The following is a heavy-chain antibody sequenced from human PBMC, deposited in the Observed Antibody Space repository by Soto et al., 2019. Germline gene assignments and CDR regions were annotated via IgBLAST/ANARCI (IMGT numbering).Heavy chain of an antibody. CDR2: IDPSDSYT. CDR3: AGNWYNWNDYYGMDV. CDR1: GYSFTSYW. D-gene: IGHD1-1*01. V-gene: IGHV5-10-1*01. J-gene: IGHJ6*02. Sequence: GESLKISCKGSGYSFTSYWISWVRQMPGKGLEWMGRIDPSDSYTNHSPSFQGHVTISADKSISTAYLQWSSLKASDTAMYYCAGNWYNWNDYYGMDVWGQGTTVTVSS.